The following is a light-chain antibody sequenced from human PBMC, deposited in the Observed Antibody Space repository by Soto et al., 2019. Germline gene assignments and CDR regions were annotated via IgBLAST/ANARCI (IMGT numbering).Light chain of an antibody. CDR2: DAS. J-gene: IGKJ5*01. Sequence: EIVLTQSPATLSLSPGERAILSCRASQSVSRYLAWYQQKPGRAPRLLIYDASDGATGIPARFSGSGSGTDFTLTISSLEPEDFAVYYCQQRSNWPPSITFGQGTRLEIK. CDR3: QQRSNWPPSIT. V-gene: IGKV3-11*01. CDR1: QSVSRY.